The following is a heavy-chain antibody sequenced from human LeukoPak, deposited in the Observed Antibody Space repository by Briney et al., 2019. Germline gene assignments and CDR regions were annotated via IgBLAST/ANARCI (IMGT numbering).Heavy chain of an antibody. D-gene: IGHD3-22*01. CDR2: IYYSGST. CDR1: GYSISSGYY. Sequence: SETLSLTCTVFGYSISSGYYWSWIRQPPGKGLEWIGYIYYSGSTNYNPSLKSRVTISVDTSKNQFSLKLSSVTAADTAVYYCARETLEMYYYDSSGYYRRGHAFDIWGQGTMVTVSS. CDR3: ARETLEMYYYDSSGYYRRGHAFDI. J-gene: IGHJ3*02. V-gene: IGHV4-61*01.